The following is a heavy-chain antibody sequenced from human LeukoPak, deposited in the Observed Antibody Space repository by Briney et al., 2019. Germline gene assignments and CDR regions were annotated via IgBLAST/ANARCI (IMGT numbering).Heavy chain of an antibody. V-gene: IGHV3-48*01. J-gene: IGHJ4*02. CDR1: GFTFSSYS. CDR3: ARDYYGGNGYFDY. CDR2: ISSSSSTI. D-gene: IGHD4-23*01. Sequence: GGSLRLSCAASGFTFSSYSMNWVRQAPGKGLEGVSYISSSSSTIYYADSVKGRFTISRDNAKNSLYLQMNSLRAEDTAVYYCARDYYGGNGYFDYWGQGTLVTVSS.